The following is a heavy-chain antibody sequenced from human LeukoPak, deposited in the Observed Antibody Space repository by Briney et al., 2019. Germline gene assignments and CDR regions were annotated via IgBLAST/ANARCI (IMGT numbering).Heavy chain of an antibody. CDR3: ARDGGNLRFLEWLLDY. D-gene: IGHD3-3*01. V-gene: IGHV1-69*04. CDR2: IIPILGIA. Sequence: SVKVSCKASGGTFSSYTISWVRQAPGQGLEWMGRIIPILGIANYAQKFQGRVTITADKSTSTAYMELSSLRSDDTAVYYCARDGGNLRFLEWLLDYWGQGTLVTVSS. J-gene: IGHJ4*02. CDR1: GGTFSSYT.